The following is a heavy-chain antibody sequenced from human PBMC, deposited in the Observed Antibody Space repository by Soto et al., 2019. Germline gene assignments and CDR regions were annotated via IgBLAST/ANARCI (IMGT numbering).Heavy chain of an antibody. V-gene: IGHV4-61*01. CDR2: MYYTGST. CDR1: GGSISDSIYY. CDR3: ARAAVYSGWDHDY. J-gene: IGHJ4*02. Sequence: SETLSLTCIVSGGSISDSIYYWSWLRQPPGKGLGWIGYMYYTGSTNSNPSLESRVFMSVDTSKNQLSLQLSSVTAADTATYYCARAAVYSGWDHDYWGQGIPVTVSS. D-gene: IGHD6-19*01.